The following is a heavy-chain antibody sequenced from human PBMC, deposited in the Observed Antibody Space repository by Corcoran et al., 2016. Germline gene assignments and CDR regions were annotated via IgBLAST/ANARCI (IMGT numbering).Heavy chain of an antibody. CDR1: GGSFSGYY. V-gene: IGHV4-34*01. CDR2: INHSGST. CDR3: ARVRWVRGVITAPFDY. J-gene: IGHJ4*02. Sequence: QVQLQQWGAGLLKPSETLSLTCAVYGGSFSGYYWSWIRQPPGKGLEWIGEINHSGSTNYNPSLKSRVTISVDTSKNQFSLKLSSVTAADTAVYYCARVRWVRGVITAPFDYWGQGTLVTVSS. D-gene: IGHD3-10*01.